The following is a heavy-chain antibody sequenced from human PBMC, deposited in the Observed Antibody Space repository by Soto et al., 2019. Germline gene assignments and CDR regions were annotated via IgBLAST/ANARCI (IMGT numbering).Heavy chain of an antibody. CDR3: ATLRPDRYIVPDY. J-gene: IGHJ4*02. V-gene: IGHV1-69*08. Sequence: QVQLVQSGAAVKRPGSSVKVSCKAFGVTVSSYTISWVRQAPGQVLEWMGRIIPILGTANYAQKFQGIVTITADNSTSTAYMELSSLRSEDTAIYYGATLRPDRYIVPDYWGQGTLFTFS. CDR1: GVTVSSYT. CDR2: IIPILGTA. D-gene: IGHD1-26*01.